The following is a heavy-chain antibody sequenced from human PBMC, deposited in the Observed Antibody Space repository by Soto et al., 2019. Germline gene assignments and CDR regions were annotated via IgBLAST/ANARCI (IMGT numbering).Heavy chain of an antibody. V-gene: IGHV4-39*01. Sequence: SETLSLTCAVSGASISGSYYYWAWLRQSPGKGPEWIGSVFYTGFTSYNPSLESRVSVSVDTSKSQFSLKLSAVTAADTAVYYCATSQKGYNWNYFDHWGQGALGTVSS. CDR1: GASISGSYYY. D-gene: IGHD1-20*01. J-gene: IGHJ4*02. CDR3: ATSQKGYNWNYFDH. CDR2: VFYTGFT.